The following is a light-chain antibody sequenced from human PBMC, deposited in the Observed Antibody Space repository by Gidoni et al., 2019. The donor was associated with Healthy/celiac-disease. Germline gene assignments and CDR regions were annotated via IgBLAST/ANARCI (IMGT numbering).Light chain of an antibody. CDR1: QSISSW. CDR2: DAC. CDR3: KQYNSYLLT. J-gene: IGKJ4*01. Sequence: DFHFPQPPSTLSASLGARVTITCRASQSISSWLAWYQQEPGKAPKHLIYDACSLESGVPSRFSGSGSGTEFTLTISSLQTDDFVTYYCKQYNSYLLTFXGXTKVEIK. V-gene: IGKV1-5*01.